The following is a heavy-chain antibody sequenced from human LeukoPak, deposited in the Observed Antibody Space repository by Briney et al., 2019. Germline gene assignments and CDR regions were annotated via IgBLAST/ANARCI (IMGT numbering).Heavy chain of an antibody. D-gene: IGHD3-22*01. CDR3: AKDSSFDTSTYVDH. CDR2: ISSSSSYI. V-gene: IGHV3-21*04. J-gene: IGHJ4*02. Sequence: PGGSLRLSCAASGFTFSSYSMNWVRQAPGKGLEWVSSISSSSSYIYYADSVKGRFTISRDNAKNSLSLQMNSLRAEDTAFYYCAKDSSFDTSTYVDHWGQGTLVTVSS. CDR1: GFTFSSYS.